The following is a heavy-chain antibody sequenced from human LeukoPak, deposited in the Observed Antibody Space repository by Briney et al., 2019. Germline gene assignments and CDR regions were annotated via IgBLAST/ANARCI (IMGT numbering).Heavy chain of an antibody. J-gene: IGHJ4*02. CDR1: GGSISSGGYY. V-gene: IGHV4-31*03. Sequence: PSETLSLTCTVSGGSISSGGYYWSWIRQHPGKGLEWIGYIYYSGSTYYNPSLKSRVTISVDASKNQFSLKLSSVTAADTAVYYCARDSMATIDYWGQGTLVTVSS. CDR2: IYYSGST. D-gene: IGHD5-24*01. CDR3: ARDSMATIDY.